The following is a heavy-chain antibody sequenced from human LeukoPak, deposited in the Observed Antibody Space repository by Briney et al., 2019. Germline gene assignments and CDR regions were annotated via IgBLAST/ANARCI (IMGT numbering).Heavy chain of an antibody. Sequence: GGSLRLSCAASGFTFSISAMSWVRQAPGKGPEWVSAISGSGGSTYYADSVKGRFIISRDNSKNTLYLQMNSLRAEDTAVYYCAKDRRTLDAFDIWGQGTMVTVSS. CDR2: ISGSGGST. CDR1: GFTFSISA. V-gene: IGHV3-23*01. CDR3: AKDRRTLDAFDI. J-gene: IGHJ3*02.